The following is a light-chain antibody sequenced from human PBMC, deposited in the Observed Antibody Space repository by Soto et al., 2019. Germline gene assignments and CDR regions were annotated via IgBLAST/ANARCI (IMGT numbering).Light chain of an antibody. CDR2: AAS. Sequence: DIPMTQSPSSLSASVGDRVTITCRGSQSISNYLNWYQQKPGKAPKLLMYAASSLQSGVPSRFGGSGSGTDFTLTISSLQPEDFATYYCQQSYSTPRTFGQGTKVEIK. V-gene: IGKV1-39*01. J-gene: IGKJ1*01. CDR3: QQSYSTPRT. CDR1: QSISNY.